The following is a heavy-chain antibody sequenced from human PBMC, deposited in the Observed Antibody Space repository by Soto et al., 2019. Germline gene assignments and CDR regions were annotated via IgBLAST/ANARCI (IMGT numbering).Heavy chain of an antibody. CDR1: GFTFSSYS. CDR3: ATTSGYRTEYYYYGMDV. D-gene: IGHD5-12*01. Sequence: EVQLVESGGGLVQPGGSLRLSCAASGFTFSSYSMNWVRQAPGKGLEWVSYISSSSSTIYYADSVKGRFTISRDNAKNSLYLQMNSLRAEDTAVYYCATTSGYRTEYYYYGMDVWGQGTTVTVSS. CDR2: ISSSSSTI. V-gene: IGHV3-48*01. J-gene: IGHJ6*02.